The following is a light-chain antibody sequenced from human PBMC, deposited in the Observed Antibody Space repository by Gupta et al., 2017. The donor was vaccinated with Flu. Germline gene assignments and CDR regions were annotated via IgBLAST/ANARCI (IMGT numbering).Light chain of an antibody. J-gene: IGKJ4*01. Sequence: ILMTQSPLSLRVTPGEKASISCRSSQSLLRSNGYYYLDWYVQKPGQSPQLLIYLGSNRASEAAVRFSGSWSGTDFTLKISRVEPEDVGVYYCVQTLQAPLGFAGGTKVEIK. CDR1: QSLLRSNGYYY. CDR2: LGS. V-gene: IGKV2-28*01. CDR3: VQTLQAPLG.